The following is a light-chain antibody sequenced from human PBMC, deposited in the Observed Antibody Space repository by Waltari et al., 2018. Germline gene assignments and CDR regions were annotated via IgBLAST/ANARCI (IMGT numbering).Light chain of an antibody. V-gene: IGKV4-1*01. Sequence: DIVMTQSPDSLAVSLGERATINCKSSQSVLYNSNDKNYLAWYQQKPGQPPKLLIYWASTREAGVPDRFSGSGSGTDFTLTISSLQAEDVAVYYWQQYYRSRTVGQGTKVEIK. CDR2: WAS. J-gene: IGKJ1*01. CDR1: QSVLYNSNDKNY. CDR3: QQYYRSRT.